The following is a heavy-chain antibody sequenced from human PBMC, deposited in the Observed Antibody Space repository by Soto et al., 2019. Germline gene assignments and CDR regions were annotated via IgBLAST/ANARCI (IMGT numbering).Heavy chain of an antibody. D-gene: IGHD6-19*01. Sequence: VRSRRLSGAASGCTFSSYGMHWVRQSPGKALEWVAVISYDGSNKYYADSLKGRFTISRYSSKNTLYLQMNSLRAEDTAVYYCAKDQRRQWLPGSDYWGQGTMVTASS. CDR3: AKDQRRQWLPGSDY. CDR1: GCTFSSYG. J-gene: IGHJ4*01. V-gene: IGHV3-30*18. CDR2: ISYDGSNK.